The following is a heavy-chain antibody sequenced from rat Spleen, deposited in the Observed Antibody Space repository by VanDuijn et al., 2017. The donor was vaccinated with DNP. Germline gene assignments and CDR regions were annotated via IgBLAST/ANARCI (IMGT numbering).Heavy chain of an antibody. J-gene: IGHJ3*01. CDR3: TVGRDGSYGVAY. V-gene: IGHV5-27*01. D-gene: IGHD1-12*02. CDR2: ISTAGGST. CDR1: GFTFSNYY. Sequence: EVQLVESGGGLVQPGRSLKLSCAASGFTFSNYYMAWVRQAPTKGLEWVAYISTAGGSTYYRDSVKGRFTISRDNAKSTLYLQMDSLRSEDTATYYCTVGRDGSYGVAYWGQGTLVTVSS.